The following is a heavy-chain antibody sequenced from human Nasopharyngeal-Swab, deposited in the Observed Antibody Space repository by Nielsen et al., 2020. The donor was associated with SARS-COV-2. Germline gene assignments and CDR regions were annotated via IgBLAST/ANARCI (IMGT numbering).Heavy chain of an antibody. J-gene: IGHJ4*02. V-gene: IGHV3-23*01. Sequence: GGSPRLSCAASGFTFSSYAMSWVRQAPGKGLEWVSAISGSGGSTYYADSVKGRFTISRDNSKNTLYLQMNSLRAEDTAVYYCAKDGIYYDSSGYWYYWGQGTLVTVSS. CDR3: AKDGIYYDSSGYWYY. CDR2: ISGSGGST. CDR1: GFTFSSYA. D-gene: IGHD3-22*01.